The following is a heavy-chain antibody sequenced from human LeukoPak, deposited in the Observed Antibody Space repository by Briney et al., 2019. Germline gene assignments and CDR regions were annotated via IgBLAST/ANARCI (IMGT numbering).Heavy chain of an antibody. CDR2: IYYSGST. D-gene: IGHD1-20*01. CDR1: GGSISSYY. Sequence: PSETLSLTCTVSGGSISSYYWSWIRQPPGKGLEWIGYIYYSGSTNYNPSLKSRVTISVDTSKNQFSLKLSSVTAADTAVYYCARDSYNSKGSVWYDPWGQGTLVTVSS. CDR3: ARDSYNSKGSVWYDP. V-gene: IGHV4-59*01. J-gene: IGHJ5*02.